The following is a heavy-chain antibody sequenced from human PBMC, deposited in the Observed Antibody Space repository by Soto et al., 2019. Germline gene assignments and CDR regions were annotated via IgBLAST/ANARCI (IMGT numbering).Heavy chain of an antibody. CDR3: ATLYHDFWSGHPNYFDY. Sequence: EVLLLESGGGLVQPGGSLRLSCAASGFTFSTDAMSWVRQAPGKGLEWVSAISAGGGTTSYADSVKGRVIISRDNYKNTLYLQMNRLRAEDTAVYYCATLYHDFWSGHPNYFDYGGQGTRVTVSS. J-gene: IGHJ4*02. CDR1: GFTFSTDA. CDR2: ISAGGGTT. V-gene: IGHV3-23*01. D-gene: IGHD3-3*01.